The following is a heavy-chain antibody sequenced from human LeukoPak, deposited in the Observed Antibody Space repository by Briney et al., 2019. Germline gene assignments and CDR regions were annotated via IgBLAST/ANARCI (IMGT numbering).Heavy chain of an antibody. CDR3: ASLGTGIQAWVY. CDR1: GGSISSSSYY. J-gene: IGHJ4*02. Sequence: SETLSLTCTVSGGSISSSSYYWGWIRQPPGKGLEWIGSIYYSGNTYYNPSLKSRVTISVDTSKNHFSLKLSSVAAADTAVYYCASLGTGIQAWVYWGQGTLVTVSS. CDR2: IYYSGNT. V-gene: IGHV4-39*02. D-gene: IGHD5-18*01.